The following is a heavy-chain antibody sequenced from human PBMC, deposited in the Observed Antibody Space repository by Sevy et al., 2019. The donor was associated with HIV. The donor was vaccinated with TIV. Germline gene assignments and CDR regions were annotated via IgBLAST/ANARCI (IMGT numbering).Heavy chain of an antibody. CDR3: ARDSGSGSYLKGGFDY. CDR1: GFTFSSYS. CDR2: ISSSSSYI. J-gene: IGHJ4*02. V-gene: IGHV3-21*01. D-gene: IGHD3-10*01. Sequence: GGSLSLSCAASGFTFSSYSMNWVRQAPGKGLEWVSSISSSSSYIYYADSVKGRFTISRDNAKNSLYLQMNSLRAEDTAVYYCARDSGSGSYLKGGFDYWGQGTLVTVSS.